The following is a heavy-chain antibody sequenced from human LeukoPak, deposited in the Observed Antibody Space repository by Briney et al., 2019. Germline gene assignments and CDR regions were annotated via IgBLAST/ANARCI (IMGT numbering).Heavy chain of an antibody. V-gene: IGHV3-7*01. CDR2: INQDGSEK. J-gene: IGHJ4*02. D-gene: IGHD5-18*01. CDR3: ARERGPYSYGSDFDY. Sequence: GGSLRLSCAASGFTFSRYWMTWVRQAPGKGLEWVAMINQDGSEKNYVDSVRGRFTMSMDNAKSSLYLEMNSLRAEDTAVYYCARERGPYSYGSDFDYWGQGTLVTVSS. CDR1: GFTFSRYW.